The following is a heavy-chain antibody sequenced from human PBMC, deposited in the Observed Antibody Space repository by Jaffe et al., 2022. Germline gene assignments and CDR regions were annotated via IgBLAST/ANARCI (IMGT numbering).Heavy chain of an antibody. V-gene: IGHV1-2*02. Sequence: QVQLVQSGAEVKKPGASVKVSCKASGYTFTGYYMHWVRQAPGQGLEWMGWINPNSGGTNYAQKFQGRVTMTRDTSISTAYMELSRLRSDDTAVYYCARATREASLERRWGAVFGDAFDIWGQGTMVTVSS. D-gene: IGHD1-1*01. CDR2: INPNSGGT. CDR1: GYTFTGYY. J-gene: IGHJ3*02. CDR3: ARATREASLERRWGAVFGDAFDI.